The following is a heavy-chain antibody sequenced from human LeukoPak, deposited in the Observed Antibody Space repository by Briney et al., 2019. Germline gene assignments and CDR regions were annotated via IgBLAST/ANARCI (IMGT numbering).Heavy chain of an antibody. CDR1: GFTFSTYA. CDR3: AKVGLWFGESRSFDI. V-gene: IGHV3-23*01. D-gene: IGHD3-10*01. J-gene: IGHJ3*02. Sequence: GGSLRLSCAASGFTFSTYAMSRVRQAPGKGLDWVSTISGGGGSTYYADSVKGRFSISRDNSKNTLYLRMNSLRAEDAAVYYCAKVGLWFGESRSFDIWGQGTMVTVST. CDR2: ISGGGGST.